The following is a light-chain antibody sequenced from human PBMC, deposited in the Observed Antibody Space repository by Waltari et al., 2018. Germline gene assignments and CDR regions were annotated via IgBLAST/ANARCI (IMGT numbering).Light chain of an antibody. V-gene: IGKV3-20*01. Sequence: IVLTQSPGTLSFSPGERATLTCRASQSVGRSLAWYQKKPGQAPRLLIYDASSRATAIPDRFSGSGSGTDFSLTISRLEPEDFAVYYCQKYVNLPATFGQGTTVEIK. CDR3: QKYVNLPAT. J-gene: IGKJ1*01. CDR1: QSVGRS. CDR2: DAS.